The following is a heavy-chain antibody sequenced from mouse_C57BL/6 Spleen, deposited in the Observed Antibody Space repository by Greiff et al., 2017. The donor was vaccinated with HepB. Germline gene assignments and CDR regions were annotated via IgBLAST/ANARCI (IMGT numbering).Heavy chain of an antibody. CDR1: GFTFSNYW. D-gene: IGHD2-3*01. V-gene: IGHV6-3*01. CDR2: IRLKSDNYAT. CDR3: TGGGYDGYLAWFAY. J-gene: IGHJ3*01. Sequence: EVKVEESGGGLVQPGGSMKLSCVASGFTFSNYWMNWVRQSPEKGLEWVAQIRLKSDNYATHYAESVKGRFTISRDDSKSSVYLQMNNLRAEDTGIYYCTGGGYDGYLAWFAYWGQGTLVTVSA.